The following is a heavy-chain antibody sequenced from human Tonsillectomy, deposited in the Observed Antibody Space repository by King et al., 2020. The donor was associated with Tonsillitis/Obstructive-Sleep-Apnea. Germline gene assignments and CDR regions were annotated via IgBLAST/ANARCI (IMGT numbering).Heavy chain of an antibody. CDR2: ITSSGSSI. CDR3: ATEGRPHCSSTSCYSHYYYYGMDV. V-gene: IGHV3-48*03. D-gene: IGHD2-2*01. J-gene: IGHJ6*02. Sequence: QLVQSGGGLVQPGGSLRLSCAASGFTFSSYEMNWVRQAPGKGLEWVSYITSSGSSIYYADSVKGRFTISRDNAKNSLYLQMNSLRAEDTAVYYCATEGRPHCSSTSCYSHYYYYGMDVWGQGTTVTVSS. CDR1: GFTFSSYE.